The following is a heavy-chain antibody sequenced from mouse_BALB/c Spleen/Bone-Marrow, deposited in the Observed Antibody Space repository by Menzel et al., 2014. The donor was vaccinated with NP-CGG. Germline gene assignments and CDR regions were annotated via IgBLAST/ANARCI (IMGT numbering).Heavy chain of an antibody. CDR1: GYTFTSYW. CDR3: ARWYGYDAWFAY. V-gene: IGHV1-87*01. Sequence: VQLQQSGAELARPGASVKLSCKASGYTFTSYWMQWVKQRPGQGLEWIGAIYPGDGVTRYAQKFKGKATLTADKSSSTAYMQLSSLASEDSAVYYCARWYGYDAWFAYWGQGTLVTVSA. J-gene: IGHJ3*01. D-gene: IGHD2-2*01. CDR2: IYPGDGVT.